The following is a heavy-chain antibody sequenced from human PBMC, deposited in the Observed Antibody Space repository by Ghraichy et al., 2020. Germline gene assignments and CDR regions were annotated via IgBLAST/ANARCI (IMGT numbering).Heavy chain of an antibody. Sequence: SETLSLTCAVYGGSFSGYYWSWIRQPPGKGLEWIGEINHSGSTNYNPSLKSRVTISVDTSKNQFSLKLRSGTAAETAVYYCARGGRGYCGGGSCYRPQYYHYNGMDVWGQGTTVTVSS. V-gene: IGHV4-34*01. D-gene: IGHD2-15*01. CDR2: INHSGST. CDR1: GGSFSGYY. CDR3: ARGGRGYCGGGSCYRPQYYHYNGMDV. J-gene: IGHJ6*02.